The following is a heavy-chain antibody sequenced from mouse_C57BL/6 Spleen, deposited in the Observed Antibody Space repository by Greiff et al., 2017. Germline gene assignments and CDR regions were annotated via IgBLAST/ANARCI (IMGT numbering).Heavy chain of an antibody. Sequence: VQLQQPGAELVKPGASVKLSCKASGYTFTSYWMNWVKQRPGRGLEWIGRIDPNSGGTKYNEKFKSKATLTVDKASSTAYMQLSSLTSEDSAVYYGARSPYNNYGGYDAMDYWGQGTSVTVSS. CDR1: GYTFTSYW. D-gene: IGHD2-5*01. CDR3: ARSPYNNYGGYDAMDY. J-gene: IGHJ4*01. CDR2: IDPNSGGT. V-gene: IGHV1-72*01.